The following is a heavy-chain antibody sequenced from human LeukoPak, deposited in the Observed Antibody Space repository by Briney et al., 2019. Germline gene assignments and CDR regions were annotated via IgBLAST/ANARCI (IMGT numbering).Heavy chain of an antibody. Sequence: SETLSLTCAVYGGSFSGYYWSWIRQPPGKGLEWIGEINHSGSTNSNPSLKSRVTISVDTTKNQFSLKLSSLTAADTAVYYCARSTVPSGYSYFDYWGQGTLVTVSS. CDR3: ARSTVPSGYSYFDY. CDR2: INHSGST. CDR1: GGSFSGYY. V-gene: IGHV4-34*01. D-gene: IGHD5-18*01. J-gene: IGHJ4*02.